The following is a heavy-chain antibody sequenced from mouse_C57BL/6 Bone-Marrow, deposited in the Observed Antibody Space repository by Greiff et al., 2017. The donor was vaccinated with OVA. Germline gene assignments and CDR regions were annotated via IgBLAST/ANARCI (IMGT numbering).Heavy chain of an antibody. D-gene: IGHD3-2*02. CDR1: GFTFSSYT. Sequence: DVKLVESGGGLVKPGGSLKLSCAASGFTFSSYTMSWVRQTPEKRLEWVATISGGGGNTYYPDSVKGRFTISRDNAKNTLYLQMSSLRSEDTALYYCARRSAQALDYAMDYWGQGTSVTVSS. CDR3: ARRSAQALDYAMDY. CDR2: ISGGGGNT. J-gene: IGHJ4*01. V-gene: IGHV5-9*01.